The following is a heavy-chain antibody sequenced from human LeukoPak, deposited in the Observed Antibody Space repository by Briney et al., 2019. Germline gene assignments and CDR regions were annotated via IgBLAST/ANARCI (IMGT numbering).Heavy chain of an antibody. CDR2: IYSDGST. D-gene: IGHD3-10*01. CDR3: ARDRAGTQAWVEFDP. J-gene: IGHJ5*02. CDR1: GFTVSNNY. Sequence: GGSLRLSCAASGFTVSNNYMSWVRQAPGRGLEWVSLIYSDGSTRYADSVKGRFTISRDNSKNTVYLQMNSRRVEDTAVYYCARDRAGTQAWVEFDPWGQGTLVTVSS. V-gene: IGHV3-66*02.